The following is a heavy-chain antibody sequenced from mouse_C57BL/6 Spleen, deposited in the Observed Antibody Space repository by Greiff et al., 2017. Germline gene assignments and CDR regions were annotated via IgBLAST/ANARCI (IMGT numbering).Heavy chain of an antibody. CDR3: ARDGPWSLYFDV. Sequence: VQLKESGGGLVKPGGSLKLSCAASGFTFRSYAMSWVRQTPEKRLEWVATISDGGSYTYYPDNVKGRFTFSRDNAKNNLYLQMSHLKSEDTAMYYCARDGPWSLYFDVWGTGTTVTVSS. CDR1: GFTFRSYA. CDR2: ISDGGSYT. V-gene: IGHV5-4*01. J-gene: IGHJ1*03.